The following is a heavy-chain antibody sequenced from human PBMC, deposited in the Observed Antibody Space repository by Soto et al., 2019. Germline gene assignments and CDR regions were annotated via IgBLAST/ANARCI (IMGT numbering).Heavy chain of an antibody. D-gene: IGHD5-12*01. J-gene: IGHJ5*02. Sequence: SETLSLTCTVSGGSISSSSYYWGWIRQPPGKGLEWIGSIYYSGSTYYNPSLKSRVTISVDTSKNQFSLKLSSVTAADTAVYYCARQMIEEMATITSDWFDPWGQGTLVTVSS. CDR1: GGSISSSSYY. V-gene: IGHV4-39*01. CDR3: ARQMIEEMATITSDWFDP. CDR2: IYYSGST.